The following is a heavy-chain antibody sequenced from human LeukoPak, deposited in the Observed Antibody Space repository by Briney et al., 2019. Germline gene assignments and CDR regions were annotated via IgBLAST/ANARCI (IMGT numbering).Heavy chain of an antibody. J-gene: IGHJ3*02. CDR3: ARAFRNYVWGSYRYIGSNDAFDI. V-gene: IGHV7-4-1*02. D-gene: IGHD3-16*02. CDR1: GYTFTSYA. Sequence: PGASVKVSCKASGYTFTSYAMNWVRQAPGQGLEWMGWINTNTGNPTYAQGFTGRFVFSLDTSVSTAYLQISSLKAEDTAVYYCARAFRNYVWGSYRYIGSNDAFDIWGQGTMVTVSS. CDR2: INTNTGNP.